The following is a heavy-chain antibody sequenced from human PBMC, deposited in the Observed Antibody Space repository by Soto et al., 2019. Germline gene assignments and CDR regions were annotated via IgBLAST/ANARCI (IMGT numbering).Heavy chain of an antibody. CDR2: IYYSGST. CDR3: TTGGSGSYYLFFDY. Sequence: SETLSLTCTVSGGSISSYYWSWIRQPPGKGLEWIGYIYYSGSTNYNPSLKSRVTISVDTSKNQLSLKLSSVTAADTAVYYCTTGGSGSYYLFFDYWGQGTLVTVSS. V-gene: IGHV4-59*01. J-gene: IGHJ4*02. CDR1: GGSISSYY. D-gene: IGHD3-10*01.